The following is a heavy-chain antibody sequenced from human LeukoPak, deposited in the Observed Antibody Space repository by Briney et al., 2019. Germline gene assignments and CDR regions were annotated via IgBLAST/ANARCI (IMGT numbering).Heavy chain of an antibody. CDR3: ATPYYYGSGSPSDYYMDV. Sequence: ASVKVSCKASGYTFTGYYMHWVRQAPGQGLEWMGWINPNSGGTNYAQKFQGRVTMTRDTSISTAYMELSRLRSDDTAVYYCATPYYYGSGSPSDYYMDVWGEGPTVTVSS. D-gene: IGHD3-10*01. CDR2: INPNSGGT. J-gene: IGHJ6*03. V-gene: IGHV1-2*02. CDR1: GYTFTGYY.